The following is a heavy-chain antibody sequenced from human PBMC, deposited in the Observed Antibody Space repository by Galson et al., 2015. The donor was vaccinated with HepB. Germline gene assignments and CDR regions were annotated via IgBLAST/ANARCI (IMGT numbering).Heavy chain of an antibody. Sequence: SLRLSCAASGFTFSSYWMSWVRQAPGKGLEWVANIKQDGSEKYYVDSVKGRFTISRDNAKNSLYLQMNSLRAEDTAVYYCAREPPHYYDSSGFDIWGQGTMVTVSS. CDR3: AREPPHYYDSSGFDI. V-gene: IGHV3-7*03. D-gene: IGHD3-22*01. CDR2: IKQDGSEK. CDR1: GFTFSSYW. J-gene: IGHJ3*02.